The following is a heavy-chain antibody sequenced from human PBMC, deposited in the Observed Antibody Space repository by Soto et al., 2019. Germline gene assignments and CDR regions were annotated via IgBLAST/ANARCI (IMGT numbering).Heavy chain of an antibody. CDR3: ASDRGWYLDL. CDR2: INAGYGNT. CDR1: GFTFTPYA. V-gene: IGHV1-3*05. J-gene: IGHJ2*01. Sequence: QVQLVQSGAEEKKPGASVKVSCMASGFTFTPYAIHWVRQAPGQGLEWMGWINAGYGNTKYSQKFQGRVTITTDTPASTAYMELSSLRFVERCEYYCASDRGWYLDLWGRGAL.